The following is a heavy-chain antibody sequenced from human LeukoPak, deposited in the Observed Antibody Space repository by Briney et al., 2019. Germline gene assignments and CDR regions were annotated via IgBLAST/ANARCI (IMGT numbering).Heavy chain of an antibody. CDR3: AKAYYYDSSGYYPGVYYFDY. Sequence: GRSLRLSCAASGFTFDDYAMHWVRQAPGEGLEWVSGISWNSGSIGYADSVKGRFTISRDNAKNSLYLQMNSLRAEDTALYYCAKAYYYDSSGYYPGVYYFDYWGQGTLVTVSS. CDR1: GFTFDDYA. V-gene: IGHV3-9*01. J-gene: IGHJ4*02. D-gene: IGHD3-22*01. CDR2: ISWNSGSI.